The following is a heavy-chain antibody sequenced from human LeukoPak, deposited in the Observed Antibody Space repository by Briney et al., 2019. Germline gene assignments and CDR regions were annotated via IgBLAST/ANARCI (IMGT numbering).Heavy chain of an antibody. D-gene: IGHD3-16*02. CDR2: INAGNGNT. CDR3: ARDRGSVTFGGVIALDY. Sequence: ASVKVSCKASGYTFTSYAMHWVRQAPGQRLEWMGWINAGNGNTKYSQEFQGRVTITRDTSASTAYMELSSLRSEDMAVYYCARDRGSVTFGGVIALDYWGQGTLVTVSS. CDR1: GYTFTSYA. J-gene: IGHJ4*02. V-gene: IGHV1-3*03.